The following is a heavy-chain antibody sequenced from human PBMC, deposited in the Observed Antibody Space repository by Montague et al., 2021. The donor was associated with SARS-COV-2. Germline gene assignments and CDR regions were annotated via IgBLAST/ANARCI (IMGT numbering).Heavy chain of an antibody. CDR2: INHSGSI. J-gene: IGHJ2*01. CDR1: SGSFSDYY. CDR3: ARGAPTITMVVVVSTGAGWYFDL. Sequence: SETLSLTCAVYSGSFSDYYWTWIRQPPGKGLEWIGEINHSGSINYNPSLKSRVSISVDTSKNQFSLTLTSVTAADTAVYYCARGAPTITMVVVVSTGAGWYFDLWGRGTLVTVSS. V-gene: IGHV4-34*01. D-gene: IGHD3-22*01.